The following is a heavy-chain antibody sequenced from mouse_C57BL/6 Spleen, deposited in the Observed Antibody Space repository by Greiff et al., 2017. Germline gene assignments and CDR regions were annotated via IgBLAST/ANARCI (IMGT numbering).Heavy chain of an antibody. CDR1: GFTFTDYY. J-gene: IGHJ4*01. Sequence: DVQLVESGGGLVQPGVSLSLSCAASGFTFTDYYMSWVRQPPGKALEWLGFISNKANGYTSEYSVSVKGRFTISRDNSHSILYLQMNALRAEDSATYYCARQRRGNDMDYWGQGTSVTVSS. CDR3: ARQRRGNDMDY. V-gene: IGHV7-3*01. CDR2: ISNKANGYTS.